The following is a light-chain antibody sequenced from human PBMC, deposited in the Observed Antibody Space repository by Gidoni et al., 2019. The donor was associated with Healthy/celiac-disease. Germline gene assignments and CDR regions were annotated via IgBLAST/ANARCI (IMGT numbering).Light chain of an antibody. J-gene: IGKJ1*01. CDR1: QSVLSSSNNKNY. CDR2: WAS. V-gene: IGKV4-1*01. CDR3: QQYYSTPWT. Sequence: DLVMTQSPDSLAVSLGERATINCKSSQSVLSSSNNKNYLAWYQQKPGQPPKLLIYWASTRESGVPDRFSGSGSGTDFTLTISSLQAEDVAVYYCQQYYSTPWTFGQGTKVEIK.